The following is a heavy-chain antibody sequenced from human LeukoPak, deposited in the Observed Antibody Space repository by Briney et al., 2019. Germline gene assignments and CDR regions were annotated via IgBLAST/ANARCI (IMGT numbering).Heavy chain of an antibody. Sequence: GGSLRLSCAASGFIFEDYGMSWVRQGPGKGLEWVSGINWNGGSTDYADSVKGRFTISRDNAKNSVYLQMNSLRVEDTAAYYCSSTFDSWGQGTLVTVSS. V-gene: IGHV3-20*04. CDR1: GFIFEDYG. CDR3: SSTFDS. CDR2: INWNGGST. J-gene: IGHJ5*01.